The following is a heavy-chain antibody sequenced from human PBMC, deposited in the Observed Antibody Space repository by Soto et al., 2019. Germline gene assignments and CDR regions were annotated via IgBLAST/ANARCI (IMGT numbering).Heavy chain of an antibody. CDR2: IYSSGSA. Sequence: SETLSLTCTVSGDSVSSGGYYWSWIRQPLGKGLEWIGYIYSSGSANYNPSLKSRVTISRDTSKNQISLKVASVTAADTAGYYCARGFSSVSMDAWGQGTTVTVSS. D-gene: IGHD6-19*01. CDR3: ARGFSSVSMDA. CDR1: GDSVSSGGYY. V-gene: IGHV4-61*08. J-gene: IGHJ6*02.